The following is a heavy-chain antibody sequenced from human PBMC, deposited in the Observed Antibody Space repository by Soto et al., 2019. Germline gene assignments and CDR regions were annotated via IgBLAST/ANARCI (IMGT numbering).Heavy chain of an antibody. CDR1: GYTFTSSA. CDR2: IVVGSGNT. D-gene: IGHD1-26*01. Sequence: SVKVSCKASGYTFTSSAVQWVRQARGQRLEWIGWIVVGSGNTNYAQKFQERVTITRDMSTSTAYMELSSLRSEDTAVYYCAAGYSGSYYGYWGQGTLVTVSS. V-gene: IGHV1-58*01. CDR3: AAGYSGSYYGY. J-gene: IGHJ4*02.